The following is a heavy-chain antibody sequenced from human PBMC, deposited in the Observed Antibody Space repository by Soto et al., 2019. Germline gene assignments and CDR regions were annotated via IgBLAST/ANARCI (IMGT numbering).Heavy chain of an antibody. Sequence: SETLSLTCTVSGGSISSSSYYWGWIRQPPGKGLEWIGSIYYSGSTYYNPSLKSRVTISVDTSKNQFSLKLSSVTAADTAVYYCASMYSSGSDYFDYWGQGTLVTVSS. J-gene: IGHJ4*02. D-gene: IGHD6-19*01. CDR2: IYYSGST. CDR3: ASMYSSGSDYFDY. V-gene: IGHV4-39*01. CDR1: GGSISSSSYY.